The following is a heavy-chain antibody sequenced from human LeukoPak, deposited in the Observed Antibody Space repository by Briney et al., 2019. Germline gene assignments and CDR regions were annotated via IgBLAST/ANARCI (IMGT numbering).Heavy chain of an antibody. CDR1: GFTFSSYW. V-gene: IGHV3-7*01. CDR3: AREGDIVVVPADY. D-gene: IGHD2-2*01. CDR2: IKQDGSEK. Sequence: GGSLRLSCAASGFTFSSYWMSWVRQAPGKGLEWVANIKQDGSEKYYVDSVKGRFTISRDNAKNSLYLQMNSLRAEDTAVCYCAREGDIVVVPADYWGQGTLVTVSS. J-gene: IGHJ4*02.